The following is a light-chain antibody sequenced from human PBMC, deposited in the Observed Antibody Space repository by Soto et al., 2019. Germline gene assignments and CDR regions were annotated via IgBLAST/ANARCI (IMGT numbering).Light chain of an antibody. J-gene: IGKJ4*01. V-gene: IGKV3-20*01. CDR1: QSVSSSY. CDR2: GAS. CDR3: QQYSNWPLT. Sequence: EIVLTQSPGTLSLPPGERATLSCRASQSVSSSYLAWYQQKPGQAPRLLIYGASSRATGIPDRFSGSGSGTDFTLTISSLQSEDFAVYYCQQYSNWPLTFGGGTKVEIK.